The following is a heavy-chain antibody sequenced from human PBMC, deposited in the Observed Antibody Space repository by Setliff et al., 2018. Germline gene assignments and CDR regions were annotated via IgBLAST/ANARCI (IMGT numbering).Heavy chain of an antibody. CDR3: ARTRGSSGWLNWFDP. CDR1: GGSISSGSYY. Sequence: SETLSLTCTVSGGSISSGSYYWSWIRQPAGKGLEWIGRIYTSGSTNYNPSLKSRVTISVDTSKNQFSLKLSSVTAAGTAVYYCARTRGSSGWLNWFDPWGQGTLVTVSS. CDR2: IYTSGST. V-gene: IGHV4-61*02. J-gene: IGHJ5*02. D-gene: IGHD6-19*01.